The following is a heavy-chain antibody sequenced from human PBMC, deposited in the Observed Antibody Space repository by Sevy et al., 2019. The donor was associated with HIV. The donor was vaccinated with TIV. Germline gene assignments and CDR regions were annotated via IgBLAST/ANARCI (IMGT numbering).Heavy chain of an antibody. V-gene: IGHV1-24*01. D-gene: IGHD2-15*01. CDR2: FDPEDGET. CDR3: ATTKDEDEGRGSPFDY. Sequence: ASVQVSCKVAGYTLSGFSMHWVRQAPGKGLEWMGSFDPEDGETFYAQKLRGRVTLTEDTSTDTAYMELSSLRSEDTAVYYCATTKDEDEGRGSPFDYWGQGTLVTVSS. CDR1: GYTLSGFS. J-gene: IGHJ4*02.